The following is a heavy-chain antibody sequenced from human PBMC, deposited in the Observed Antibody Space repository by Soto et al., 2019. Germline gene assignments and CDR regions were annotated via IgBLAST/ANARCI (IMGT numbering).Heavy chain of an antibody. CDR2: IIPIYGTA. CDR3: AREGASIVGATCALDI. Sequence: QVQLVQSGAEVKRPGSSVKISCTASGGTFSTYPVHWVRQAPGQGLEWMGAIIPIYGTANFAQKFQGRVTLTAENSTTTDDMELRGPKPADTAVYHCAREGASIVGATCALDIWGEGTMVSVSS. D-gene: IGHD1-26*01. J-gene: IGHJ3*02. V-gene: IGHV1-69*06. CDR1: GGTFSTYP.